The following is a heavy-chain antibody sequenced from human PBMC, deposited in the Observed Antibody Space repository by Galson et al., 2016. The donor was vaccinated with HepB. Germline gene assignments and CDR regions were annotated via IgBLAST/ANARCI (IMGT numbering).Heavy chain of an antibody. D-gene: IGHD3-10*01. Sequence: RLSCAASGFTFSEYYMSWVRQAPGKGLECVSYISSSRGYTHYAESVKGRFTISRDNAKDTLYLEMNSLSAADTAVYYCARAPMLRGVIMTTPFDYWGQGTLVTVSS. CDR1: GFTFSEYY. V-gene: IGHV3-11*05. CDR3: ARAPMLRGVIMTTPFDY. J-gene: IGHJ4*02. CDR2: ISSSRGYT.